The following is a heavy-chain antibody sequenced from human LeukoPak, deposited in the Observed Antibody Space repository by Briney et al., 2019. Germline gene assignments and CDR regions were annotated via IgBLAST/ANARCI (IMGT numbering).Heavy chain of an antibody. Sequence: ASVKVSCKASGYTFTSYGISWVRQAPGQGLEWMGWISDNNGNTNYAQKFQDRVTMTTDTSTSTAYMELRSLRSDDTAVYYCARDPTYYDHVWGSYRYTRFDYWGQGTLVTVSS. CDR3: ARDPTYYDHVWGSYRYTRFDY. V-gene: IGHV1-18*01. CDR1: GYTFTSYG. D-gene: IGHD3-16*02. CDR2: ISDNNGNT. J-gene: IGHJ4*02.